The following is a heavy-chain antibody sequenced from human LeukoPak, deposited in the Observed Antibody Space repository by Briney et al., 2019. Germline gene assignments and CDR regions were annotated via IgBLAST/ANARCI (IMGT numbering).Heavy chain of an antibody. D-gene: IGHD3/OR15-3a*01. CDR1: GGSISSGGYY. J-gene: IGHJ6*02. V-gene: IGHV4-31*03. Sequence: PSETLSLTCTVSGGSISSGGYYWSWIRQHPGKGLEWIGYIYYSGSTYYNPSLKSRVTISVDTSKNQFSLKLSSVTAADTAVYYCARARTYTYYYYGMDVWGQGTTVTVSS. CDR2: IYYSGST. CDR3: ARARTYTYYYYGMDV.